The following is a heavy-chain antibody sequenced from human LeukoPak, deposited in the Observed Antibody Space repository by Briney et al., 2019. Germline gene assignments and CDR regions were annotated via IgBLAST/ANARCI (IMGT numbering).Heavy chain of an antibody. CDR1: GFTFNNYW. J-gene: IGHJ4*02. CDR2: INSDGSST. Sequence: PGGSLRLSCAASGFTFNNYWMRWVRQAPGKGLVWVSRINSDGSSTSYADSVKGRFTISRDSAKNTLYLQMNRLRAEDTAVYYCAKESTAYDYWGQGTLVTVSS. V-gene: IGHV3-74*01. CDR3: AKESTAYDY. D-gene: IGHD5/OR15-5a*01.